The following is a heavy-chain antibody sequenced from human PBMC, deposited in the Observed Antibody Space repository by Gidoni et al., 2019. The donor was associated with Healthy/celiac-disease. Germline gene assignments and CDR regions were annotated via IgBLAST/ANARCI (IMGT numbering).Heavy chain of an antibody. CDR1: GRSISSYY. J-gene: IGHJ4*02. CDR3: ARHERAAMVPNFDY. Sequence: QVQLQESGTGLVKPSETLSLTCTVSGRSISSYYWSWIRQPPGKGLEWIGYIYYSGSTNYNPSLKSRVTISVDTSKNQFSLKLSSVTAADTAVYYCARHERAAMVPNFDYWGQGTLVTVSS. V-gene: IGHV4-59*08. D-gene: IGHD5-18*01. CDR2: IYYSGST.